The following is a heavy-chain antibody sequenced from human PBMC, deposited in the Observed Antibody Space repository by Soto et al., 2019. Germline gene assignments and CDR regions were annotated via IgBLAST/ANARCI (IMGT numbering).Heavy chain of an antibody. V-gene: IGHV3-11*06. J-gene: IGHJ4*02. CDR1: GFTFSDYY. CDR2: SSNSGSFT. CDR3: VRSGDNYNLLDY. Sequence: PGGSLRLSCAASGFTFSDYYMSWIRQAPGKGLEWIGYSSNSGSFTRYADSVKGRFSISRDNAKNPLYLQMNSLRGEDTAIYYCVRSGDNYNLLDYWGQGTPVTVSS. D-gene: IGHD1-1*01.